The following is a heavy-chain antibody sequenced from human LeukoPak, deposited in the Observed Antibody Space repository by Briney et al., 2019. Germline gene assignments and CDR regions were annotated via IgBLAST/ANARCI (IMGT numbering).Heavy chain of an antibody. CDR1: GFTFSNYY. J-gene: IGHJ4*02. V-gene: IGHV3-30*18. Sequence: PGTSLRLSCAASGFTFSNYYMHWVRQAPGKGLEWVALISYDGGIKYHGDSVRGRFTISRDNSDNTLYLQMNSLRPEDTALDYCAKGGEQKTFRWGMNYWGQGTLVTVSS. CDR2: ISYDGGIK. CDR3: AKGGEQKTFRWGMNY. D-gene: IGHD2-21*01.